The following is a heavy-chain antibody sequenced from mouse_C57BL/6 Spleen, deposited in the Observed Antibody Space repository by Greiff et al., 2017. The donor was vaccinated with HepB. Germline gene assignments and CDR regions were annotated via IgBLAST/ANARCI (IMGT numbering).Heavy chain of an antibody. D-gene: IGHD2-3*01. Sequence: EVQLQQSGPELVKPGASVKIPCKASGYTFTDYNMDWVKQSHGKSLEWIGDINPNNGGTIYNQKFKGKATLTVDKSSSTAYMELRSLTSEDTAVYDGARDGGWLLRGAWFAYWGQGTLVTVSA. CDR2: INPNNGGT. J-gene: IGHJ3*01. V-gene: IGHV1-18*01. CDR3: ARDGGWLLRGAWFAY. CDR1: GYTFTDYN.